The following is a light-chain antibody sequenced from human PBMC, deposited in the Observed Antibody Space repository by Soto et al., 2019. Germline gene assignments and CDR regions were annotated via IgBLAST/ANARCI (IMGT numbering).Light chain of an antibody. J-gene: IGKJ1*01. Sequence: EIVLTQSPGTLSLSPGEIATLSFSASQSVDSNYFAWYQHKPGQAPRLLIYGTSYRATGIPDRFSGSGSGADFTLTISRLEPEDFAVYYCQQYYYIPRTFGRGTKVDIK. V-gene: IGKV3-20*01. CDR2: GTS. CDR1: QSVDSNY. CDR3: QQYYYIPRT.